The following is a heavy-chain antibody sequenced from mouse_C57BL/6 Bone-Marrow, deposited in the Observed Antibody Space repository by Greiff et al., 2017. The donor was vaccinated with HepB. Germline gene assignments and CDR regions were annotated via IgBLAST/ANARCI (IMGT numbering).Heavy chain of an antibody. Sequence: VQLQQPGAELVKPGASVKLSCKASGYTFTSYRMHWVKQRPGQGLEWIGMIHPNSGSTNYNEKFKSKATLTVDKSSSTAYMQLSSLTSEDSAVYYCAREDYSNANSYWGQGTTLTVSS. V-gene: IGHV1-64*01. CDR2: IHPNSGST. J-gene: IGHJ2*01. D-gene: IGHD2-5*01. CDR1: GYTFTSYR. CDR3: AREDYSNANSY.